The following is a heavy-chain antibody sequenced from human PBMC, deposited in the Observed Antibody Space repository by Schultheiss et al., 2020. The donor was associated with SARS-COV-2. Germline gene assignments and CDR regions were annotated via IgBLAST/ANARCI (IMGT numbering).Heavy chain of an antibody. V-gene: IGHV1-69*05. CDR1: GGTFNTYA. CDR2: IIPIFGTA. Sequence: SVKVSCKASGGTFNTYAISWVRQAPGQGLEWMGGIIPIFGTANYAQKFQGRVTITRDTSASTAYMELSSLRSEDTAVYYCATVNSSGWYLDYWGQGTLVTVSS. J-gene: IGHJ4*02. D-gene: IGHD6-19*01. CDR3: ATVNSSGWYLDY.